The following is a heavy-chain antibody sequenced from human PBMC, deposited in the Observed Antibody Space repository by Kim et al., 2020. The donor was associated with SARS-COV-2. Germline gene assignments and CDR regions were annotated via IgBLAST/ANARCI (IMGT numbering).Heavy chain of an antibody. V-gene: IGHV4-4*07. Sequence: SETLSLTCTVSGGSISSYYWSWIRQPAGKGLEWIGRIYTSGSTNYNPSLKSRVTMSVDTSKNQFSLKLSSVTAADTAVYYCAREGSDILTGWGGYYYYYGMDVWGQGTTVTVSS. D-gene: IGHD3-9*01. CDR1: GGSISSYY. J-gene: IGHJ6*02. CDR3: AREGSDILTGWGGYYYYYGMDV. CDR2: IYTSGST.